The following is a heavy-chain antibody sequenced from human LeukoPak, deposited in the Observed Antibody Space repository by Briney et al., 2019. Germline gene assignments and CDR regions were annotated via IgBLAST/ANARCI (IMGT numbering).Heavy chain of an antibody. V-gene: IGHV3-48*01. Sequence: GGSLRLSCAASGFTFSSYSMNWVRQAPGKWLEWVAYISSSSNTIHSADSVKGRFTISRDNAKHSLYLQMNSLRAEDTAVYYCARARGYSYGYSDYWGQGALVTVSS. CDR3: ARARGYSYGYSDY. CDR1: GFTFSSYS. CDR2: ISSSSNTI. D-gene: IGHD5-18*01. J-gene: IGHJ4*02.